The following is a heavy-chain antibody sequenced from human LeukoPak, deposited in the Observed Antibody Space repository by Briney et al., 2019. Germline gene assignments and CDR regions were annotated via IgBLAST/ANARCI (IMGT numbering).Heavy chain of an antibody. CDR3: ARRLYSSGYSDTFDI. V-gene: IGHV4-4*09. CDR2: IHVIGST. J-gene: IGHJ3*02. D-gene: IGHD3-22*01. CDR1: GGSITSYS. Sequence: SETLSLTCTVSGGSITSYSWSWIRQTPGKGLEWIGHIHVIGSTNYHPSLESRVTISVDTSKNHFSLRLSSVTAADTAVYYCARRLYSSGYSDTFDIWGQGVKVTVPS.